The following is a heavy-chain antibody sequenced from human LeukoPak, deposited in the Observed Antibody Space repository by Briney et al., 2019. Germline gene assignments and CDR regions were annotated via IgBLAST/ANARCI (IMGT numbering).Heavy chain of an antibody. Sequence: QPGRSLRLSCAASGFTFSSYTMHWVRQAPGKGLDWVTIISYDGSNEYYAASVKGRFTISRDSSRNTVFLQMNSLRDEDTAVYYCARGSTHGSSGYLRPFDYWGRGTLVTVSS. CDR2: ISYDGSNE. D-gene: IGHD3-22*01. CDR3: ARGSTHGSSGYLRPFDY. J-gene: IGHJ4*02. V-gene: IGHV3-30-3*01. CDR1: GFTFSSYT.